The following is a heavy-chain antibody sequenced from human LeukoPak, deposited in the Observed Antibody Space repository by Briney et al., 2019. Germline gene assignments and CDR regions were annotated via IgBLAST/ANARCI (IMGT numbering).Heavy chain of an antibody. CDR1: GGTFSSYA. CDR3: AGCIRFHTYYYYMDV. J-gene: IGHJ6*03. D-gene: IGHD5/OR15-5a*01. CDR2: IIPIFGTA. Sequence: SVKVSCKASGGTFSSYAISWVRQAPGQGLEWIGGIIPIFGTANYAQKFQGRVTITADESTSTAYMELSSLRSEDTAVYYCAGCIRFHTYYYYMDVWGKGTTVTVSS. V-gene: IGHV1-69*01.